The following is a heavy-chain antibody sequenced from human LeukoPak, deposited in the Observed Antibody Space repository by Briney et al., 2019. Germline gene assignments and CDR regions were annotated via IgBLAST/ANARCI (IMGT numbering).Heavy chain of an antibody. Sequence: GSLRLSCAASGFTFSSYAMSWVRQPPGKGLEWIGSIYHSGSTYYNPSLKGRVTISVDTSKNQFSLKLSSVTAADTAVYYCARDPYYYNILGFDYWGQGTLVTVSS. D-gene: IGHD2/OR15-2a*01. CDR1: GFTFSSYA. CDR3: ARDPYYYNILGFDY. J-gene: IGHJ4*02. V-gene: IGHV4-38-2*02. CDR2: IYHSGST.